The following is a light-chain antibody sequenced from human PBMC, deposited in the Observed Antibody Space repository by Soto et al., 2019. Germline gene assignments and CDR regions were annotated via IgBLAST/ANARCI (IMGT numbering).Light chain of an antibody. CDR1: SSDVGSSDL. V-gene: IGLV2-23*01. J-gene: IGLJ1*01. Sequence: QSVLTQPASVSGSPGQSITISCTGTSSDVGSSDLVSWYQQHPGKAPKLIIFEGTRRPSGVSGRFSGSMSGNTASLTISGLQAEDEADYSCCSFARRSTSHVSGTGTKVTVL. CDR3: CSFARRSTSHV. CDR2: EGT.